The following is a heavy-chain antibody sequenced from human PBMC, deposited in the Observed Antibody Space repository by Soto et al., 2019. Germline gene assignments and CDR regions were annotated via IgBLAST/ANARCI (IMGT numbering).Heavy chain of an antibody. CDR1: GESFSAYI. CDR3: ARGLITGSHYSGGWYYFDS. J-gene: IGHJ4*02. V-gene: IGHV4-34*01. D-gene: IGHD6-19*01. Sequence: LPLTCAAYGESFSAYIWPWIPQTSGTRLKWIGQINHSGSASYNPSLKSRVTISVHTSNSQFSLELSSVTAADTAVYYCARGLITGSHYSGGWYYFDSWGQGTQVTVSS. CDR2: INHSGSA.